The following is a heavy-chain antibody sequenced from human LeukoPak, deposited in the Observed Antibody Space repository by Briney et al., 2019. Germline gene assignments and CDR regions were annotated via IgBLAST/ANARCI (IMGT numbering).Heavy chain of an antibody. CDR1: GYTFTSYG. D-gene: IGHD4-23*01. CDR2: ISAYNGNT. J-gene: IGHJ5*02. V-gene: IGHV1-18*01. Sequence: ASVKVSCKASGYTFTSYGISLVRQAPGQGLEWMGWISAYNGNTNYAQKLQGRVTMTTDTSTGTAYMELRSLRSDDTAVYYCAREIKYGGRYNRFDPWGQGTLVTVSS. CDR3: AREIKYGGRYNRFDP.